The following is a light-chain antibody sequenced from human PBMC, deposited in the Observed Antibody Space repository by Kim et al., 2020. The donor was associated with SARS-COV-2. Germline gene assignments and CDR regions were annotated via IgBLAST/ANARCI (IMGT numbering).Light chain of an antibody. CDR1: SLRSYY. Sequence: ALGQTVKITCQGDSLRSYYASWYQQKPGQAPILVIYGRNNRPSGIPDRFSGSSSVNTASLTITGAQAEDEADYYCNSRDSTVKRWVFGTGTKVTVL. CDR3: NSRDSTVKRWV. V-gene: IGLV3-19*01. J-gene: IGLJ1*01. CDR2: GRN.